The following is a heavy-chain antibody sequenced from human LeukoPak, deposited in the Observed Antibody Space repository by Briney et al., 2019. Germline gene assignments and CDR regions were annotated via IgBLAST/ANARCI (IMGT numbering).Heavy chain of an antibody. CDR2: IYYSGST. D-gene: IGHD3-10*01. CDR1: GGSISSYY. J-gene: IGHJ4*02. Sequence: SETLSLTCTVSGGSISSYYWSWIRQPPGKGLEWIGYIYYSGSTNYSPSLKSRLIISLDTSKNQVPLKLSSVTAADTAVYYCARGLTYGSGSPIRDWGQGTLVTVSS. CDR3: ARGLTYGSGSPIRD. V-gene: IGHV4-59*12.